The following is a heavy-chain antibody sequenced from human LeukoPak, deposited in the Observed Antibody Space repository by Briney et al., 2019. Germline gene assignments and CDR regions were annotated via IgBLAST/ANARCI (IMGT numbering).Heavy chain of an antibody. J-gene: IGHJ4*02. CDR2: IKEDGSEK. Sequence: GGSLRLSCAASGITYSSYWMSWVRQAPGKGLEWVANIKEDGSEKYYVDSVKGRFTISRDNAKNSLYLQMNSLRAEDTAVYYCATIGYCSSTSCQSLDYWGQGTLVTVSS. CDR1: GITYSSYW. CDR3: ATIGYCSSTSCQSLDY. V-gene: IGHV3-7*01. D-gene: IGHD2-2*01.